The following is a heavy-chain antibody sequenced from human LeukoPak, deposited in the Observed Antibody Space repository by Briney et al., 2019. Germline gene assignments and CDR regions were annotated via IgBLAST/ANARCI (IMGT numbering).Heavy chain of an antibody. J-gene: IGHJ3*02. CDR3: ATTRGYSTNDAFEI. CDR2: TYHSGTS. D-gene: IGHD5-12*01. V-gene: IGHV4-59*07. Sequence: SDTLSLTCTVSDDSITTFYFKWIRQSPGKGLEWIGYTYHSGTSDYNPSLQSRVTISIDTSSNTVSLTFRSMTAADTAVYYCATTRGYSTNDAFEIWGPGTQVTVSS. CDR1: DDSITTFY.